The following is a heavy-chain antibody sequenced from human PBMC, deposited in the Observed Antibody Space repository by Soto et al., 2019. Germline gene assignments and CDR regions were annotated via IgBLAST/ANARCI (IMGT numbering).Heavy chain of an antibody. CDR2: MNPNSGNT. Sequence: ASVKVSCKASGYTFTSYDINWVRQATGQGLEWMGWMNPNSGNTGYAQKFQGRVTMTRNTSISTAYMELSSLRSEDTAVFYGARVPKGSSRHLNWFDPWGQGTLVTVSS. CDR1: GYTFTSYD. D-gene: IGHD6-13*01. V-gene: IGHV1-8*01. CDR3: ARVPKGSSRHLNWFDP. J-gene: IGHJ5*02.